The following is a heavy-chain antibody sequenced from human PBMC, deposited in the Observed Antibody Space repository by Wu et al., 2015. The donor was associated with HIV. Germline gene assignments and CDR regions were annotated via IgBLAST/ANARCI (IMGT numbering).Heavy chain of an antibody. J-gene: IGHJ6*03. V-gene: IGHV1-46*02. CDR3: GREQYGAVSGLSMDV. CDR2: LNPSGGRR. D-gene: IGHD3-16*01. CDR1: GYTFKTYG. Sequence: QVQLVQSGAEVKKPGASVKVSCKASGYTFKTYGITWVRQAPGQGLEWMGTLNPSGGRRRNALKFRDRITMTRDMSTSTFYMELRRLTSEDTALYYCGREQYGAVSGLSMDVWGKGTTVIVSS.